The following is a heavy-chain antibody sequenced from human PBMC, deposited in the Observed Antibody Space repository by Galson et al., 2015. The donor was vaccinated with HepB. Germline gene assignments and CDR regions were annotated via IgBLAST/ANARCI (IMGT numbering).Heavy chain of an antibody. D-gene: IGHD4-17*01. J-gene: IGHJ4*02. CDR3: ARVADADYGDHSHFDY. Sequence: SLRLSCAASGFTFSDYYMSWLRQAPGKGLEWVSYISSSSTYTNYADSVKGRFTISRDNAKKSLYLQINSLRAEDTAVYYCARVADADYGDHSHFDYWGQGTLFTVSS. V-gene: IGHV3-11*06. CDR2: ISSSSTYT. CDR1: GFTFSDYY.